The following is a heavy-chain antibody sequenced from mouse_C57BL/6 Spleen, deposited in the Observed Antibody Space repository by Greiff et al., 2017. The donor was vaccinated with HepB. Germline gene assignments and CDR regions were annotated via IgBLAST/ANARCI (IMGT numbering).Heavy chain of an antibody. CDR3: ARKREKKNYGYENYAMDY. CDR1: GYTFTSYW. CDR2: IYPGSGST. D-gene: IGHD2-2*01. V-gene: IGHV1-55*01. J-gene: IGHJ4*01. Sequence: QVQLQQPGAELVKPGASVKMSCKASGYTFTSYWITWVKQRPGQGLEWIGDIYPGSGSTNYNEKFKSKATLTVDTSSSTAYMQLSSLTSEDSAVYYCARKREKKNYGYENYAMDYWGQGTSVTVSS.